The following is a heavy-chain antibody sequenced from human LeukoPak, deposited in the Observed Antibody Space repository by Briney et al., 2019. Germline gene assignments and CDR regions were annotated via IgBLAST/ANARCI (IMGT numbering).Heavy chain of an antibody. CDR2: IWYDGSNK. V-gene: IGHV3-33*01. J-gene: IGHJ4*02. Sequence: GGSLRLSCAASGFTFSSYGTHWVSQAAGKGLEWVAVIWYDGSNKYYADSVKGRFTMSRDNSKNTLYLQMISLRAEDTAVYYCAREGGVRGALYYFDYWGQGTLVTVSS. CDR1: GFTFSSYG. CDR3: AREGGVRGALYYFDY. D-gene: IGHD4/OR15-4a*01.